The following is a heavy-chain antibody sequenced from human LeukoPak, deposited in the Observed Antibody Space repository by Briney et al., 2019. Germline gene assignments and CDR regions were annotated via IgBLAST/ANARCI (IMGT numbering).Heavy chain of an antibody. CDR3: ARADFGDYEWYFDL. V-gene: IGHV4-59*01. Sequence: PSETLSLTCTVSGGPIRDYYWSWIRQASGKGLEWIGSVYYSGSTIYNPSLKSRVTISMDTSKKHFSLQLTSVTAAETVVYYCARADFGDYEWYFDLWGRGTLVTVSS. CDR2: VYYSGST. J-gene: IGHJ2*01. CDR1: GGPIRDYY. D-gene: IGHD4-17*01.